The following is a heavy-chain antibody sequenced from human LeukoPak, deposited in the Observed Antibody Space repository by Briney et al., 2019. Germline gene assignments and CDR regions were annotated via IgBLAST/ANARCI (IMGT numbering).Heavy chain of an antibody. CDR2: FDPEDGET. CDR3: ATVQIPAAPGGNWFDP. J-gene: IGHJ5*02. V-gene: IGHV1-24*01. D-gene: IGHD2-2*01. CDR1: GYTLTELS. Sequence: ASVKVSCKVSGYTLTELSMHWVRQAPGKGLEWMGGFDPEDGETIYAQKFQGRVTMTEDASTDTAYMELSSLRSEDTAVYYCATVQIPAAPGGNWFDPWGQGTLVTVSS.